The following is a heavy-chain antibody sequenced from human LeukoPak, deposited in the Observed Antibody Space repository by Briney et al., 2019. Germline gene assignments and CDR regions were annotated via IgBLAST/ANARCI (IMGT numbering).Heavy chain of an antibody. CDR1: GYTFTSYG. V-gene: IGHV1-18*01. CDR3: AVSMSGQQLPPRNTYYYGMDV. J-gene: IGHJ6*02. D-gene: IGHD6-13*01. CDR2: ISAYNGNT. Sequence: GASVKVSCKASGYTFTSYGISWVRQAPGQGLEWMGWISAYNGNTNYAQKLQGRVTMTTDTSTSTAYMELRSLRSDDTAVYYCAVSMSGQQLPPRNTYYYGMDVWGQGTTVTVSS.